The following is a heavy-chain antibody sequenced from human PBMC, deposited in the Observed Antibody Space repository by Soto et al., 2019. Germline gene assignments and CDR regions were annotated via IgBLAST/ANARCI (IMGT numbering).Heavy chain of an antibody. CDR3: ARLRGGYDPFDY. V-gene: IGHV1-18*01. CDR1: GYTFTSYG. CDR2: ISAYNGNT. D-gene: IGHD5-12*01. J-gene: IGHJ4*02. Sequence: ASVKVCCKASGYTFTSYGISWVRQAPGQGLEWMGWISAYNGNTNYAQKLQGRVTMTTDTSTSTVYMELSSLRSEDTAVYYCARLRGGYDPFDYWGQGTLVTVSS.